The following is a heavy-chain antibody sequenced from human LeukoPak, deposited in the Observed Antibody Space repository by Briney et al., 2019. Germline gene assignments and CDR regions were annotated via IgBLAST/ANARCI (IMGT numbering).Heavy chain of an antibody. J-gene: IGHJ4*02. CDR2: ISWNSGSI. D-gene: IGHD3-3*01. V-gene: IGHV3-9*01. CDR1: GFTFDDYA. CDR3: AKSWSGYYSYYFDY. Sequence: GRSLRLSCAASGFTFDDYAMHWVQQAPGKGLEWVSGISWNSGSIGYADSVKGRFTISRDNAKNSLYLQMNSLRAEDTVLYYCAKSWSGYYSYYFDYWGQGTLVTVSS.